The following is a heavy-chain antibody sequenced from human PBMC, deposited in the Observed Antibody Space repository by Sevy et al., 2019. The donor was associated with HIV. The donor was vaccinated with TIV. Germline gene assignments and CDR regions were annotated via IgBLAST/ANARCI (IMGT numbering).Heavy chain of an antibody. V-gene: IGHV1-2*02. J-gene: IGHJ3*02. D-gene: IGHD3-22*01. CDR1: GYTFTDYY. CDR2: INPKSDAP. Sequence: ASVKVSCKASGYTFTDYYIHWMRQAPGQGLEWMGWINPKSDAPLYAQKFQGRITMTSETSTSKASMELSRLRSDDTAMYFCARALYLDSIVYHSAYAFDIWAQGTMVTVSS. CDR3: ARALYLDSIVYHSAYAFDI.